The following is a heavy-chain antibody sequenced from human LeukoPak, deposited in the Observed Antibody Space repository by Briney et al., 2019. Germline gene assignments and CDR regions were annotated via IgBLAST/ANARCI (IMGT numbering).Heavy chain of an antibody. CDR3: ARGLAVAGTPYYFDY. D-gene: IGHD6-19*01. CDR1: GGSISSSNW. V-gene: IGHV4-4*02. CDR2: TYHSGST. J-gene: IGHJ4*02. Sequence: SETLSLTCAVSGGSISSSNWWSWVRQPPGKGLEWIGETYHSGSTNYNPSLKSRVTISVDKSKNQFSLKLSSVTAADTAVYYCARGLAVAGTPYYFDYWGQGTLVTVSS.